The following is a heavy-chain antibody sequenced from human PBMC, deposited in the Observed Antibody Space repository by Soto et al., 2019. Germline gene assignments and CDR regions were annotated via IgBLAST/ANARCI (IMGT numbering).Heavy chain of an antibody. CDR2: IKTDGSDK. V-gene: IGHV3-7*01. J-gene: IGHJ6*03. Sequence: GGSLRLSCVASGFTFSSSWMSWVRHTPGKGLEWAASIKTDGSDKYYLDSVKGRFTISRDNTKNSLFLQMNSLRAEDTAVYYCARRSYCSGGSCYGRNYYYYMAVWGKGTTVTVSS. D-gene: IGHD2-15*01. CDR1: GFTFSSSW. CDR3: ARRSYCSGGSCYGRNYYYYMAV.